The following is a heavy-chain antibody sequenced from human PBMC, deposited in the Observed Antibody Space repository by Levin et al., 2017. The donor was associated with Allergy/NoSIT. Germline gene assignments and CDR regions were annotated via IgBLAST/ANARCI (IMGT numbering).Heavy chain of an antibody. CDR1: GFTFSSYA. Sequence: GGSLRLSCAASGFTFSSYAMSWVRQAPGKGLEWVSAISGSGGSTYYADSVKGRFTISRDNSKNTLYLQMNSLRAEDTAVYYCANYHYRRGDTAMGSGFVGRVYWGQGTLVTVSS. V-gene: IGHV3-23*01. D-gene: IGHD5-18*01. CDR3: ANYHYRRGDTAMGSGFVGRVY. CDR2: ISGSGGST. J-gene: IGHJ4*02.